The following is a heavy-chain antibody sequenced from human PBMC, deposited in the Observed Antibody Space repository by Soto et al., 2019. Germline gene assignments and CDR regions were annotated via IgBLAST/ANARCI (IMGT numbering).Heavy chain of an antibody. V-gene: IGHV1-8*01. CDR3: AGGARCSISWYPGNYYDYYGMDV. D-gene: IGHD6-13*01. Sequence: SSVKVSCKASGYTFTSYDINWVRQATGQGLEWMGWMNPNSGNTGYAQKFQGRVTMTRNTSISTAYMELSSLRSEDTAVYYCAGGARCSISWYPGNYYDYYGMDVWGQRTTVTVSS. CDR2: MNPNSGNT. CDR1: GYTFTSYD. J-gene: IGHJ6*02.